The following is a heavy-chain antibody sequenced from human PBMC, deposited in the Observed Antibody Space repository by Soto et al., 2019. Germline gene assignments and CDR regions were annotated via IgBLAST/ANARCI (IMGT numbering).Heavy chain of an antibody. CDR3: ARDMEQLVFGDAFDI. CDR2: ISAYNGNT. CDR1: GYTFTSYG. V-gene: IGHV1-18*01. Sequence: VKVSCKASGYTFTSYGISWVRQAPGQGLEWMGWISAYNGNTNYAQKLQGRVTMTTDTSTSTAYMELRSLRSDDTAVYYCARDMEQLVFGDAFDIWGQGTMVTVSS. J-gene: IGHJ3*02. D-gene: IGHD6-13*01.